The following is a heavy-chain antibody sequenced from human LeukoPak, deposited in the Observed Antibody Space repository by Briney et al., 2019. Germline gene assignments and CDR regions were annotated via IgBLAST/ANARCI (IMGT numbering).Heavy chain of an antibody. J-gene: IGHJ4*02. CDR3: ARGGPWFSYFDY. CDR1: GGSISSYY. D-gene: IGHD3-10*01. CDR2: IYYSGST. Sequence: PSETLSLTCTVSGGSISSYYWSWIRQPPGKGLEWIGYIYYSGSTNYNPSLKSRVTISVDTSKNQFSLKLSSVTAADTAVYYCARGGPWFSYFDYWGQGTLVTVSS. V-gene: IGHV4-59*01.